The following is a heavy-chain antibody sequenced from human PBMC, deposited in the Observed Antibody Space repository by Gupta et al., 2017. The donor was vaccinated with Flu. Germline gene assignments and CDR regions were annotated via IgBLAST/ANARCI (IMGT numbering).Heavy chain of an antibody. V-gene: IGHV1-2*06. CDR3: ARVRYCSTTSCYEPFDH. CDR2: INPSSGGT. J-gene: IGHJ4*02. D-gene: IGHD2-2*01. Sequence: PGQGLEWMGRINPSSGGTKYAEKFQGRVTLTRDSSMNIVYMDLSSLRSDDTAVYFCARVRYCSTTSCYEPFDHWGQGTLVSVSS.